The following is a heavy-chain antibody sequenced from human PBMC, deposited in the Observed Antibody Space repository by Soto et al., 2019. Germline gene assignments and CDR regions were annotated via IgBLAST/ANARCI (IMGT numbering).Heavy chain of an antibody. V-gene: IGHV4-39*02. D-gene: IGHD3-22*01. CDR2: IYYSGRT. CDR3: ARAAYYYDSSGYYPGDY. Sequence: LSLTCTVSGDSISSSTYYWGWIRQPPGKGLEWIGSIYYSGRTYYNPSLKSRVTISVDTSRIHFSLKLISVTAEDTAVYYCARAAYYYDSSGYYPGDYWGQGSLVTVSS. CDR1: GDSISSSTYY. J-gene: IGHJ4*02.